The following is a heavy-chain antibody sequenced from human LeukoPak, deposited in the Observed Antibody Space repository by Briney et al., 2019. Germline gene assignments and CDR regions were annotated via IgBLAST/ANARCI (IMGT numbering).Heavy chain of an antibody. J-gene: IGHJ5*02. CDR3: ARVRGYSSGWYPA. D-gene: IGHD6-19*01. Sequence: SETLSLTCTVSGGSIISYYWSWIRQPPGKGLEWIGYIYYSGSTNYNPSLKSRVTISVDTSKNQFSLKLSSVTAADTAVYYCARVRGYSSGWYPAWGQGTLVTVSS. V-gene: IGHV4-59*01. CDR1: GGSIISYY. CDR2: IYYSGST.